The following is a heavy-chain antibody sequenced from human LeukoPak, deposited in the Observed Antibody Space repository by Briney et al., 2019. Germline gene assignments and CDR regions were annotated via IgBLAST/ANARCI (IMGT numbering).Heavy chain of an antibody. CDR2: ISGSGGST. V-gene: IGHV3-23*01. CDR1: GFTFSSYA. Sequence: PGGSLRLSCAASGFTFSSYAMSWVRQAPGKGLEWVSAISGSGGSTYYADSVKGRFTISRDNSKNTLYPQMNSLRAEDTAVYYCAQGQGDYYYDSSGYPYWGQGTLVTVSS. CDR3: AQGQGDYYYDSSGYPY. D-gene: IGHD3-22*01. J-gene: IGHJ4*02.